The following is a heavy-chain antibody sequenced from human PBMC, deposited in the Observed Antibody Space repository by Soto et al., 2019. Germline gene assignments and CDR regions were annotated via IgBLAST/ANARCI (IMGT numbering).Heavy chain of an antibody. J-gene: IGHJ6*02. CDR3: ARDWVQKWLTYGLDV. CDR1: GYSFSNLG. Sequence: QVQLVQSGAEVKKPGASVKVSCKASGYSFSNLGISWVRQGPGQELEWMGWISTYIGHTTYAQKLQGRVTMTTDTSTNTAYMALRSLRSADTAVYYCARDWVQKWLTYGLDVWGLGTTGTVSS. CDR2: ISTYIGHT. V-gene: IGHV1-18*01. D-gene: IGHD6-19*01.